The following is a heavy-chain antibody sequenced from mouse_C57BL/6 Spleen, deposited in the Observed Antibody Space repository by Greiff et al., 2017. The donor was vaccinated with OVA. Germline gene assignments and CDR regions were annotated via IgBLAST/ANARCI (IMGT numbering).Heavy chain of an antibody. Sequence: EVMLVESGGDLVKPGGSLKLSCAASGFTFSSYGMSWVRQTPDKRLEWVATISSGGSYTYYPDSVKGRFTISRDNAKNTLYLQMSSLKSEDTAMYYCARPGDYYGSSYGGYFDVWGTGTTVTVSS. CDR2: ISSGGSYT. CDR3: ARPGDYYGSSYGGYFDV. J-gene: IGHJ1*03. V-gene: IGHV5-6*01. D-gene: IGHD1-1*01. CDR1: GFTFSSYG.